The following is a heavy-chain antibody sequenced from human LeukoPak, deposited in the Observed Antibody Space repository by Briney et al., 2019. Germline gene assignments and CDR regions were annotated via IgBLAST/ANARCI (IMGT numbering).Heavy chain of an antibody. CDR2: IYHSGST. J-gene: IGHJ6*03. CDR3: ARAPVAGNYYYYMDV. Sequence: PSETLSLTCTVSAYSISSGYFWGWIRQPPGKGLEWIGSIYHSGSTYYNPSLESRVTISVDTSKNQFSLKLRSVIAADTAVYYCARAPVAGNYYYYMDVWGKGTTVTVSS. V-gene: IGHV4-38-2*02. CDR1: AYSISSGYF. D-gene: IGHD6-19*01.